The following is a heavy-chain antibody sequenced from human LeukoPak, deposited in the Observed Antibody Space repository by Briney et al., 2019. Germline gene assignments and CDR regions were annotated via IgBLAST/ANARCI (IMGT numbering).Heavy chain of an antibody. CDR2: ISGSGGST. D-gene: IGHD6-19*01. CDR3: AKDFQWLPLDY. CDR1: VFTFSSYS. Sequence: GGSLRLSCAASVFTFSSYSMSWVRQAPWKGLEWVSAISGSGGSTYYADSVKGRFTISRDNSKNTLYLQMNSLRAEDTAVYYCAKDFQWLPLDYWGQGTLVTVSS. J-gene: IGHJ4*02. V-gene: IGHV3-23*01.